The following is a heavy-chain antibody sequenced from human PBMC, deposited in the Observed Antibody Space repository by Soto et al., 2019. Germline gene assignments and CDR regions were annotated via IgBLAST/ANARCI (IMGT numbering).Heavy chain of an antibody. CDR3: AKPHEVGGRFDY. D-gene: IGHD1-26*01. J-gene: IGHJ4*02. CDR1: GFTFSSYG. V-gene: IGHV3-30*18. Sequence: QVQLVESGGGVVQPGRSLRLSCAASGFTFSSYGMHWVRQAPGKGLEWVAVISYDGSNKYYADSVKGRFTISRDNSKNTLYLQMNSLRAEDTAVYYCAKPHEVGGRFDYWGQGTLVTVSS. CDR2: ISYDGSNK.